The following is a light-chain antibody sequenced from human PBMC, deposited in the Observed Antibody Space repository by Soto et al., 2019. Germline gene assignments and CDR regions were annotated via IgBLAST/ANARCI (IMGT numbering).Light chain of an antibody. CDR1: RSDVGTYNL. CDR2: EGT. Sequence: QSVLTQPASVAGSPGQSITLSCTGTRSDVGTYNLVSWYQQHPGKAPKLMVYEGTKRPSGVSNRFSGSKSGNTASLTISGLQAEDEADYYCCSYVGSSTYVFGTGTKVTVL. J-gene: IGLJ1*01. V-gene: IGLV2-23*01. CDR3: CSYVGSSTYV.